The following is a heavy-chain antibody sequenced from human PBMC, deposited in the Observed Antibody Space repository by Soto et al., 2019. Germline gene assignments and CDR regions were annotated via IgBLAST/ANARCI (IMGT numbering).Heavy chain of an antibody. J-gene: IGHJ6*02. Sequence: PGGSLRLSCAASGFTFSSYAMSWVRQAPGKGLEWVSAISGSGGSTYYADSVKGRFTVSRDNSKNTLYLQMNSLRAEDTAVYYCATVTTGYYYYGMDVWGQGTTVTVSS. D-gene: IGHD4-17*01. CDR2: ISGSGGST. CDR1: GFTFSSYA. CDR3: ATVTTGYYYYGMDV. V-gene: IGHV3-23*01.